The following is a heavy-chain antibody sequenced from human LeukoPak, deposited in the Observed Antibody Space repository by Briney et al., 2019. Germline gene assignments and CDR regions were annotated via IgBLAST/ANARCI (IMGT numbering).Heavy chain of an antibody. J-gene: IGHJ4*02. CDR2: INHSGGT. V-gene: IGHV4-34*01. CDR3: ASLAAAGNDY. D-gene: IGHD6-13*01. Sequence: SETLSLTCAVYGGSFSGYYWSWIRQPPGKGLEWIGEINHSGGTNYNPSLKSRVTISVDTSKNQFSLKLSSVTAADTAVYYCASLAAAGNDYWGQGTLVTVSS. CDR1: GGSFSGYY.